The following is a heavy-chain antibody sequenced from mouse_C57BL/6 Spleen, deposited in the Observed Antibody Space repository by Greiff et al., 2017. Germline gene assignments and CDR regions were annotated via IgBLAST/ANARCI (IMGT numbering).Heavy chain of an antibody. V-gene: IGHV5-6*01. J-gene: IGHJ1*03. D-gene: IGHD1-1*01. CDR3: ARQDTTVVAHWYFDV. Sequence: DVQLVESGGDLVKPGGSLKLSCAASGFTFSSYGMSWVRQTPDKRLEWVATISSGGSYTYYPDSVKGRFTISRDNAKNTLYLQMSSLNSEDTAMYYCARQDTTVVAHWYFDVWGTGTTVNVSS. CDR2: ISSGGSYT. CDR1: GFTFSSYG.